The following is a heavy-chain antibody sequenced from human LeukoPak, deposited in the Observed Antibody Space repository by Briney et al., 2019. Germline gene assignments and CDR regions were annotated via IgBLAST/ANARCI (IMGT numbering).Heavy chain of an antibody. CDR3: ARDRVITFGGVIVCPLDY. V-gene: IGHV1-18*01. CDR2: ISAYNGNT. J-gene: IGHJ4*02. CDR1: GYTFTSYG. D-gene: IGHD3-16*02. Sequence: ASVKVSCKASGYTFTSYGISWVRQAPGQGLEWMGWISAYNGNTNYAQKLQGRVTMTTDTSTSTAYMELRSLRSDDTAVYYCARDRVITFGGVIVCPLDYWGQGTLVTVSS.